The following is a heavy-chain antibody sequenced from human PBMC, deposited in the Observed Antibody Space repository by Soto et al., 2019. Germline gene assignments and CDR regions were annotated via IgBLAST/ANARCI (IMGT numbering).Heavy chain of an antibody. J-gene: IGHJ6*03. CDR2: IWYDGSNK. CDR1: GFTFSSYG. CDR3: ARVRGVIHYYYYYMDV. D-gene: IGHD3-10*01. V-gene: IGHV3-33*01. Sequence: GGSLRLSCAASGFTFSSYGMHWVRQAPGKGLEWVAVIWYDGSNKYYADSVKGRFTISRDNSNNTLYLQMNSLRAEDTAVYYCARVRGVIHYYYYYMDVWGKGTTVTVSS.